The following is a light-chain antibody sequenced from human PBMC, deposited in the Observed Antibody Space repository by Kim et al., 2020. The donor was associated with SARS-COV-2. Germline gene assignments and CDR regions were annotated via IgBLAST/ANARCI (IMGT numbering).Light chain of an antibody. J-gene: IGLJ3*02. V-gene: IGLV6-57*03. CDR1: SGSIASNY. CDR3: QSYDNNYGV. Sequence: NFMLTQPHSVSESPGKTVTISCTRSSGSIASNYVQWYQQRPGSVPTTVIYEDNQRPSGVPDRFSGSIDRSSNSASLTIAGLKTEDEADYYCQSYDNNYGVLGGGTQRTVL. CDR2: EDN.